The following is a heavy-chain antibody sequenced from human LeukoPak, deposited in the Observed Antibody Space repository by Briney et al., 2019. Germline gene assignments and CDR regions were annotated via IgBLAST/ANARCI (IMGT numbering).Heavy chain of an antibody. Sequence: GRSLRLSCAASGFTFSSYAMHWVRQAPGKGLEWVAVISYDGSNKHYADSVKGRFTISRDNSKNTLYLQMNSLRAEDTAVYYCAKWGPYSSGWYFSYFDYWGQGTLVTVSS. CDR2: ISYDGSNK. CDR1: GFTFSSYA. J-gene: IGHJ4*02. CDR3: AKWGPYSSGWYFSYFDY. V-gene: IGHV3-30*04. D-gene: IGHD6-19*01.